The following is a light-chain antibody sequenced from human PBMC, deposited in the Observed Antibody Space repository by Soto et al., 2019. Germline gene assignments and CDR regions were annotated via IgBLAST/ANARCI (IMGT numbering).Light chain of an antibody. J-gene: IGKJ4*01. CDR1: QSVSSSY. CDR2: GAS. Sequence: EIVLTQSPGTLSLSPGERSTLCCRSSQSVSSSYLAWYQQKPGQAPRLLIYGASSRATGIPDRFSGSGSGTDFTLTISRLEPEDFAVYYCQQYGSSPPLTFGGGTKVDIK. CDR3: QQYGSSPPLT. V-gene: IGKV3-20*01.